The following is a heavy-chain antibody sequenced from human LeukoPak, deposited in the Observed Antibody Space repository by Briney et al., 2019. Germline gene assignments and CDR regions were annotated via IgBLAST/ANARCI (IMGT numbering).Heavy chain of an antibody. V-gene: IGHV5-51*01. Sequence: GESLKISCQGSGYNFPTYWIGWVRQMPGKGLEWMGIIYPGDSDTRYSPSFQGQVTISADKSINTAYLQWSSLKASDTAIYYCARLYSASPSGYCDYWGQGTLVTVSS. D-gene: IGHD3-22*01. CDR2: IYPGDSDT. CDR3: ARLYSASPSGYCDY. CDR1: GYNFPTYW. J-gene: IGHJ4*02.